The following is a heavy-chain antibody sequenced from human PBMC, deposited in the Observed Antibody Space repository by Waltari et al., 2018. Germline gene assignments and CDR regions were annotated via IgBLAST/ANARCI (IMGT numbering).Heavy chain of an antibody. V-gene: IGHV3-9*01. CDR1: GFTFDNYA. Sequence: EVQLVESGGGLVQPGRSLRLSCLASGFTFDNYAMHWVRQAPGKGLEWVSGISWGSGDIGYADSVKGRFTISRDNAKNSLYLQMNSLTIEDTALYFCAKDMGGGFYYDYGMDVWGQGP. J-gene: IGHJ6*02. CDR2: ISWGSGDI. CDR3: AKDMGGGFYYDYGMDV. D-gene: IGHD3-16*01.